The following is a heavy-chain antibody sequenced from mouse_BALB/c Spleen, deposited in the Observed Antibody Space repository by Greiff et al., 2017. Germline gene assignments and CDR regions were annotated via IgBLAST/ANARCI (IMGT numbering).Heavy chain of an antibody. CDR1: GFNIKDTY. D-gene: IGHD1-1*01. J-gene: IGHJ4*01. V-gene: IGHV14-3*02. CDR3: APHYYGSIYAMDY. Sequence: VQLQQSGAELVKPGASVKLSCTASGFNIKDTYMHWVKQRPEQGLEWIGRIDPANGNTKYDPKFQGKATITADTSSNTAYLQLSSLTSEDTAVYYCAPHYYGSIYAMDYWGQGTSVTVSS. CDR2: IDPANGNT.